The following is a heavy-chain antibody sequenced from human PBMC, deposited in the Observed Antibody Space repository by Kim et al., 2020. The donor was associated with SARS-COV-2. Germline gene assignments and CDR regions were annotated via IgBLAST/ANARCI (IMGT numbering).Heavy chain of an antibody. D-gene: IGHD6-13*01. V-gene: IGHV3-30*01. J-gene: IGHJ4*02. CDR3: ARDGSSWYLDY. CDR2: K. Sequence: KDYADSVKGRFTISRDNSKTTLYLQMNSLRAEDTAVYYCARDGSSWYLDYWGQGTLVTVSS.